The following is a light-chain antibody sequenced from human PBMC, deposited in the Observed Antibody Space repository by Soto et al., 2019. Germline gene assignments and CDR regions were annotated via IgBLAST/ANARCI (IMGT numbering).Light chain of an antibody. V-gene: IGLV2-8*01. CDR2: EVI. CDR3: SSYAGSNNFV. J-gene: IGLJ1*01. CDR1: SSEVGGYNY. Sequence: QSVLTQPPSASGSPGQSVTISCTGTSSEVGGYNYVSWYQQHPGKAPKLMIYEVIKRPSGVPDRFSGSKSGNTASLTVSGLQAEDEADYYCSSYAGSNNFVFGTGTKVTVL.